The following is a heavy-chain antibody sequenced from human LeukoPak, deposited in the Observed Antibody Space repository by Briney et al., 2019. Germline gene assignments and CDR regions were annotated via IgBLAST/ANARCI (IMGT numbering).Heavy chain of an antibody. CDR1: GFTFSSYG. J-gene: IGHJ6*02. Sequence: GGSLRLSCAASGFTFSSYGMHWVRQAPGKGLEWVAVISYDGSNKYYGDSVKGRFAISRDNSKNTLYLQMNSLRAEDTAVYYCAKARPAIAARVGYYYGMDVWGQGTTVTVSS. CDR2: ISYDGSNK. D-gene: IGHD6-6*01. V-gene: IGHV3-30*18. CDR3: AKARPAIAARVGYYYGMDV.